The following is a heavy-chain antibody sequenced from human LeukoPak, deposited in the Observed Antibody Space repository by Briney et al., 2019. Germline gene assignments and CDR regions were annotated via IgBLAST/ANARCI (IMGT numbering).Heavy chain of an antibody. Sequence: GGSLRLSCAASGFSFSDFWMNWVRQAPGKGLEWLANIKEDGSEKHYVDSVKGRFTISRDNAKNSLYLQMNSLRAEDTAVYYCAKVLSSSWYLDAFDIWGQGTMVTVST. D-gene: IGHD6-13*01. CDR3: AKVLSSSWYLDAFDI. CDR1: GFSFSDFW. J-gene: IGHJ3*02. CDR2: IKEDGSEK. V-gene: IGHV3-7*03.